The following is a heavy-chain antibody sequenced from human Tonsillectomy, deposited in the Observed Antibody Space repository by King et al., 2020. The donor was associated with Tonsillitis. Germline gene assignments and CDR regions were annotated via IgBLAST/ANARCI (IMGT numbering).Heavy chain of an antibody. D-gene: IGHD2-15*01. J-gene: IGHJ3*02. CDR1: GGSISSGGYS. V-gene: IGHV4-30-2*01. CDR3: ARGANCSGGSCPSDAFDI. CDR2: IYHSGST. Sequence: QLQESGSGLVKPSQTLSLTCAVSGGSISSGGYSWSWIRQPPGKGLEWIGYIYHSGSTYYNPSLKSRVTISVDRSKNQFSLKLSSVTAADTGVYYCARGANCSGGSCPSDAFDIWGQGTMVTVSS.